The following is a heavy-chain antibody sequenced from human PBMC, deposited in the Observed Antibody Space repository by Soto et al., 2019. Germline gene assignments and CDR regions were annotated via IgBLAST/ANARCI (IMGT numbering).Heavy chain of an antibody. CDR3: ALWFGERYYGMDV. Sequence: GESLKISCKGSGYSFTSYWIGWVRQMPVKGLEWMGIIYPGDSDTRYSPSFQGQVTISADKSISTAYLQWSSLKASDTAMYYCALWFGERYYGMDVWGQGTTVTVSS. D-gene: IGHD3-10*01. J-gene: IGHJ6*02. V-gene: IGHV5-51*01. CDR2: IYPGDSDT. CDR1: GYSFTSYW.